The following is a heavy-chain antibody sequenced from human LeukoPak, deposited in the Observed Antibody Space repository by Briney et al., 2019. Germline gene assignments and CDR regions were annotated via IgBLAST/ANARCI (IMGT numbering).Heavy chain of an antibody. CDR2: IRYDGSNK. D-gene: IGHD5-24*01. CDR1: GFMFSNYG. J-gene: IGHJ4*02. V-gene: IGHV3-30*02. CDR3: AKGWEGYNYGEGGFDY. Sequence: PGGSLRLSCAASGFMFSNYGMHWVRQAPGKGLEWVAFIRYDGSNKYYADSVKGRFTISRDNSKNTLSLQMNSLRPEDAAVYYCAKGWEGYNYGEGGFDYWGQGTLVTVSS.